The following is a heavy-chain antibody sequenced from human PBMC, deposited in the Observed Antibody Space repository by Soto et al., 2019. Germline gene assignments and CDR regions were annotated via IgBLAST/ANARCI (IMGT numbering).Heavy chain of an antibody. V-gene: IGHV4-61*01. CDR2: VSFTGRT. CDR3: AIRRYSGYDEEPIHYYYYYMDV. J-gene: IGHJ6*03. D-gene: IGHD5-12*01. CDR1: GDSVSSGSYY. Sequence: PSETLSLTCTVSGDSVSSGSYYWSWIRQPPGKELEWIAYVSFTGRTDYNPSLKSRVTISVDTSKNQFSLKLSSVTAADTAVYYCAIRRYSGYDEEPIHYYYYYMDVWGKGTTVTVPS.